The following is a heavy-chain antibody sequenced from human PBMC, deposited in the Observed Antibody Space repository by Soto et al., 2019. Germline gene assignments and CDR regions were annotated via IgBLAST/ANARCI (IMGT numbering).Heavy chain of an antibody. D-gene: IGHD2-2*01. CDR3: ARGGDIVLVPTAISWFDP. CDR2: IIPIFGTA. CDR1: GGTFSSYA. J-gene: IGHJ5*02. Sequence: QVQLVQSGAAVKKRGSSVKVSCKASGGTFSSYAISWVRQAPGQGLEWMGGIIPIFGTATYALKFRGRVTITAEESTSTAYMELSSLRSEHTAVYYCARGGDIVLVPTAISWFDPWGQGTLVTVSS. V-gene: IGHV1-69*12.